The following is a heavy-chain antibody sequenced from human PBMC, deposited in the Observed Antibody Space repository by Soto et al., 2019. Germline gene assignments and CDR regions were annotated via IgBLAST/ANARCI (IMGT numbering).Heavy chain of an antibody. D-gene: IGHD6-13*01. CDR3: ARGRGRSSWYGTKAYYYYGMDV. V-gene: IGHV4-34*01. Sequence: LSLTCAVYGGSFSVYYWSWIRQPPGKGLEWIGEINHSGSTNYNPSLKSRVTISVDTSKNQFSLKLSSVTAADTAVYYCARGRGRSSWYGTKAYYYYGMDVWGQGTTVTVSS. CDR2: INHSGST. CDR1: GGSFSVYY. J-gene: IGHJ6*02.